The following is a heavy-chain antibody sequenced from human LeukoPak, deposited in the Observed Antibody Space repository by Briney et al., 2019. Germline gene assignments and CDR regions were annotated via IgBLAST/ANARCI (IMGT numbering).Heavy chain of an antibody. CDR2: IKEDGSEK. CDR3: ATLWAYTSWGGDY. J-gene: IGHJ4*02. V-gene: IGHV3-7*01. D-gene: IGHD7-27*01. CDR1: GFTFSTSW. Sequence: GGPLRLSCAASGFTFSTSWMNWVRQTPGKGLEWVASIKEDGSEKYYLDSVEGRFTISRDNIKNSLYLQMNSLRDEDTAVYYCATLWAYTSWGGDYWGQGTLVTVSS.